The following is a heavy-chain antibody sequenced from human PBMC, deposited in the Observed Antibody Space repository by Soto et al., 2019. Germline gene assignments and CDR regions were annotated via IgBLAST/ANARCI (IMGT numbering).Heavy chain of an antibody. V-gene: IGHV3-7*01. CDR3: AKNNRYCSSTNCFVFDY. CDR1: GFTFNNYW. D-gene: IGHD2-2*01. J-gene: IGHJ4*02. Sequence: EVQLVESGGGLVKPGGSLRLSCAASGFTFNNYWMSWVRQAPGKGLEWVANIKQDGSEKYYVDSVKGRFTISRDNAKNSLYLQMNSLRAEDTAVYYCAKNNRYCSSTNCFVFDYWGQGTLVTVSS. CDR2: IKQDGSEK.